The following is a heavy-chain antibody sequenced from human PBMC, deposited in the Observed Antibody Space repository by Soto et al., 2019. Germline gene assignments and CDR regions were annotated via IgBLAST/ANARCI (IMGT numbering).Heavy chain of an antibody. V-gene: IGHV1-2*02. Sequence: QVQLVQSGAEVKKPGASVKVSCEASGYTFTDYYMHWVRQAPGQGLEWMGWINSNSGGTNYAQKFQGRVTMTRDTSITTVYVELRRLRSDDTAVYYCARYSPSLAYCGGACYSIDYWGQGTRVTVSS. CDR3: ARYSPSLAYCGGACYSIDY. J-gene: IGHJ4*02. CDR2: INSNSGGT. CDR1: GYTFTDYY. D-gene: IGHD2-21*02.